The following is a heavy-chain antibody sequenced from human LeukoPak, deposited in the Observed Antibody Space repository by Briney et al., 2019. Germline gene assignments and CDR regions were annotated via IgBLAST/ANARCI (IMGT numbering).Heavy chain of an antibody. CDR2: ISAGSGST. J-gene: IGHJ4*02. CDR1: GLTFSDYA. V-gene: IGHV3-23*01. D-gene: IGHD1-26*01. Sequence: GGSLRLSCAASGLTFSDYAMTWVRQAPGNGQEWVSGISAGSGSTYYADSVKRRFTISRDNSKNTLYLQMSSLRAEDTAIYYCAIHESSIPYWGQGTLVTVSS. CDR3: AIHESSIPY.